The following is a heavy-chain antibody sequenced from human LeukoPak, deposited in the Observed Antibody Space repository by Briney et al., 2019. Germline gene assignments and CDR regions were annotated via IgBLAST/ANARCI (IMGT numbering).Heavy chain of an antibody. CDR3: VKVAKYYYGSETYYFFEQ. CDR1: GFTFSSYT. Sequence: GGSLRLSCAASGFTFSSYTMKWVCQAPGKGLEWVSSISSSSSYIYYADSVKGRFTISRDNAKNSLDLQMNSLRVEDTGIYYCVKVAKYYYGSETYYFFEQWGQGTPVTASS. J-gene: IGHJ4*02. CDR2: ISSSSSYI. V-gene: IGHV3-21*01. D-gene: IGHD3-10*01.